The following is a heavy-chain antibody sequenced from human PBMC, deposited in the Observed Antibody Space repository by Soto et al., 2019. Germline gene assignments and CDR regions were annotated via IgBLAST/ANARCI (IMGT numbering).Heavy chain of an antibody. Sequence: SETLSLTCTVSGGSISSYYWSWIRQPPGKGLEWIGYIYYSGSTNYNPSLKSRVTISVDTSKNQFSLKLSSVTAADTAVYYCARVSPEAYSLRRFYYYYMDVWGKGTTVTVSS. D-gene: IGHD1-26*01. V-gene: IGHV4-59*01. CDR3: ARVSPEAYSLRRFYYYYMDV. CDR2: IYYSGST. J-gene: IGHJ6*03. CDR1: GGSISSYY.